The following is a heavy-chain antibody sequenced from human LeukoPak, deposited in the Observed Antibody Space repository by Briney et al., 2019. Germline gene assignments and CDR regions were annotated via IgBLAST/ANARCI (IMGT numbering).Heavy chain of an antibody. D-gene: IGHD3-10*01. J-gene: IGHJ6*03. Sequence: SETLSPTCAVSGYSISSGYYWGWVRQPPGKGLEWIGSIYHSGSTYYNPSLKSRVTISVDTSKNQFSLKLSSVTAADTAVYYCASSVSRLYYYYMDVWGKGTTVTVSS. V-gene: IGHV4-38-2*01. CDR1: GYSISSGYY. CDR3: ASSVSRLYYYYMDV. CDR2: IYHSGST.